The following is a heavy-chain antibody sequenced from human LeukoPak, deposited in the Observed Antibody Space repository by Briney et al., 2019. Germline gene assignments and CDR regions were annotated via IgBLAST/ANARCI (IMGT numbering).Heavy chain of an antibody. Sequence: GGSLRLSCAASGFTFSSYSMNWVRQAPGKGLEWVSYITSSSSTIYYADSVKGRFTISRDNAKNSLYLQMNSLRAEDTAVYYCARVGDYGDYGIDYWGQGTLVTVSS. D-gene: IGHD4-17*01. J-gene: IGHJ4*02. CDR1: GFTFSSYS. V-gene: IGHV3-48*01. CDR3: ARVGDYGDYGIDY. CDR2: ITSSSSTI.